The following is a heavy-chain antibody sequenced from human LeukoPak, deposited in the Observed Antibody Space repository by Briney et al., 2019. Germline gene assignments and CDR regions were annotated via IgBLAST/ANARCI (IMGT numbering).Heavy chain of an antibody. J-gene: IGHJ5*02. Sequence: GGSLRLSCAASGFTISSYEMNWVRQAPGKGLEWVSYISSSGSTIYYADSVKGRFTISRDNAKNSLYLQMNSLRAEDTAVYYCARGPASIAAAGTGSLWFDPWGQGTLVTVSS. V-gene: IGHV3-48*03. CDR1: GFTISSYE. CDR3: ARGPASIAAAGTGSLWFDP. D-gene: IGHD6-13*01. CDR2: ISSSGSTI.